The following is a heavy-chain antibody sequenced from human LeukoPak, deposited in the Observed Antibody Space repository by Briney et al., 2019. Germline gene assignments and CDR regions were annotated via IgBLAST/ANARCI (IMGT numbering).Heavy chain of an antibody. J-gene: IGHJ4*02. D-gene: IGHD3-10*01. CDR3: ARAPMGRGALY. CDR2: MNPVSGNA. Sequence: ASVKVSCKASGYTFTNFDINWVRQAPGQGLEWMGWMNPVSGNAGSAQKFQGRVTLTRDTSMSTAYMEVTSLRSDDTAFYYCARAPMGRGALYWGQGTLVTVSS. V-gene: IGHV1-8*01. CDR1: GYTFTNFD.